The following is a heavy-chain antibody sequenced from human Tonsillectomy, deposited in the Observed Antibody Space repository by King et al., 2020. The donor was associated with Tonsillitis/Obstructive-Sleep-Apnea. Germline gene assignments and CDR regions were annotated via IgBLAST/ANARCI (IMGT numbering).Heavy chain of an antibody. D-gene: IGHD3-22*01. CDR3: ARGAYESSDYYRHWFDP. J-gene: IGHJ5*02. CDR1: GGSITRNNW. CDR2: IYHGGNT. V-gene: IGHV4-4*02. Sequence: QLQESGPGLVKPSGTLSLTCDVSGGSITRNNWWRWVRPPPGKGLEWIGEIYHGGNTNYNPSLKSRVYISLDRSKNQVSLNVSSVTAADTAVYYCARGAYESSDYYRHWFDPWGQGTLVTVSS.